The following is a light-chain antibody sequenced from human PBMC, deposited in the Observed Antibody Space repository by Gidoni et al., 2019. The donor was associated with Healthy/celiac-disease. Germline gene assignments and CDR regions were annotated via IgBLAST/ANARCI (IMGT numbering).Light chain of an antibody. CDR1: QSVLYSSNNKNY. V-gene: IGKV4-1*01. Sequence: DIVMTQSQDSMAVSLGERATINCKSSQSVLYSSNNKNYLAWYQQKPGQPPKLLIYWASTRESGVPDRFSGSGSGTDFTLTISSLQAEDVAVYYCQQYYSTLTFGQXTRLEIK. J-gene: IGKJ5*01. CDR3: QQYYSTLT. CDR2: WAS.